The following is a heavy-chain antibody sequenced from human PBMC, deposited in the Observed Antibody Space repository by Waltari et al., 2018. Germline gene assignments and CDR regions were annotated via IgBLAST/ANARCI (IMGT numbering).Heavy chain of an antibody. CDR2: IKSDGTNI. CDR3: TRNPGY. Sequence: EVQLVESGGGLVQPGGSLRLSCAVSGFLYNDYWMDWVHQAPGQGLVGVSRIKSDGTNIKYADSVRGRFTISRDSAKNTFYLQMNSLRAEDTAVYYCTRNPGYWGQGTLVTVAS. V-gene: IGHV3-74*03. D-gene: IGHD2-15*01. J-gene: IGHJ4*02. CDR1: GFLYNDYW.